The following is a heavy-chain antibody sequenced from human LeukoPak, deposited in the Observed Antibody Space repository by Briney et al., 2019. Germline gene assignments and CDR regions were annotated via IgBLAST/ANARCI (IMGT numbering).Heavy chain of an antibody. J-gene: IGHJ3*02. Sequence: PGGSLRLSCVASEFIFSDYRMNWVRQAPGEGLEWLSSISSSSSSVNYADSVKGRFTISRDNAKKVLYLLMDSLSAEDTAVYYCARDDPYCSTGTCYNAFDMWGQGTLVTVSS. V-gene: IGHV3-21*01. CDR1: EFIFSDYR. CDR3: ARDDPYCSTGTCYNAFDM. CDR2: ISSSSSSV. D-gene: IGHD2-2*01.